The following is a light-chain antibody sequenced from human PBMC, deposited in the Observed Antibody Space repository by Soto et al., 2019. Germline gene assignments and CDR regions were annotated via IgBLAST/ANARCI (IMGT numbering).Light chain of an antibody. V-gene: IGLV2-23*01. J-gene: IGLJ2*01. Sequence: QSGLTQTASVSGSPGQSITMSCTGSRSDVGGYNLVSWYQQHPGKAPKLLISDDNKRPSGVSDRFSGSKSGNTASLTISGLQGEDEGDYYCSSYAGRITLVFGGGTKLTVL. CDR2: DDN. CDR1: RSDVGGYNL. CDR3: SSYAGRITLV.